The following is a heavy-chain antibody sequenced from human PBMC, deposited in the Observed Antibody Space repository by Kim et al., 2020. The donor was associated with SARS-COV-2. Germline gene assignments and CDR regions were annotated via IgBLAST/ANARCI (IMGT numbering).Heavy chain of an antibody. V-gene: IGHV3-30*07. J-gene: IGHJ4*02. D-gene: IGHD3-22*01. Sequence: KGRLTIPRDNSKTTLYLQMNSLRAEDTAVYYCARVGAYYYDSSGYYVPDYWGQGTLVTVSS. CDR3: ARVGAYYYDSSGYYVPDY.